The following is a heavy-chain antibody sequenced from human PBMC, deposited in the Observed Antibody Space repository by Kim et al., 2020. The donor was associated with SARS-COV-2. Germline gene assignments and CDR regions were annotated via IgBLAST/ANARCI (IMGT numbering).Heavy chain of an antibody. J-gene: IGHJ4*02. CDR1: GGSISSYY. D-gene: IGHD3-22*01. CDR3: ARGDLAGRGYYYDSSGYYYVTFDY. Sequence: SETLSLTCTVSGGSISSYYWSWIRQPPGKGLEWIGYIYYSGSTNYNPSLKSRVTISVDTSKNQFSLKLSSVTAADTAVYYCARGDLAGRGYYYDSSGYYYVTFDYWGQGTLVTVSS. CDR2: IYYSGST. V-gene: IGHV4-59*01.